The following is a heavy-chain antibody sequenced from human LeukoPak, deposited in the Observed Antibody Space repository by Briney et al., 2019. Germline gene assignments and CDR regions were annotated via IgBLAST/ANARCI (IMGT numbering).Heavy chain of an antibody. CDR2: IYCHDDK. CDR1: GFSLIARGVG. Sequence: SGPTLVNTTQTPTLTFTFSGFSLIARGVGVGWIRQPPGKALEWIELIYCHDDKRYSPSLATRLTITIDSSQNQVVLTMTNMDPVDTATYYCAHFSGGSGLAFDYWGQGTLVTVSS. V-gene: IGHV2-5*01. D-gene: IGHD2-15*01. CDR3: AHFSGGSGLAFDY. J-gene: IGHJ4*02.